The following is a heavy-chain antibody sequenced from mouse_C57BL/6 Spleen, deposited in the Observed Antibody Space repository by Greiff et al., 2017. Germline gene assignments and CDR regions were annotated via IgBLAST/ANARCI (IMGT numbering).Heavy chain of an antibody. Sequence: EVKLQESGPELVKPGASVKMSCKASGYTFTDYNMHWVKQSHGKSLEWIGYINPNNGGTSSNQKFKGKATLTVNKSSSTAYMELRSLTSEDSAVYYCARKGDYSSYFDVWGTGTTVTVSS. V-gene: IGHV1-22*01. D-gene: IGHD2-12*01. CDR2: INPNNGGT. J-gene: IGHJ1*03. CDR3: ARKGDYSSYFDV. CDR1: GYTFTDYN.